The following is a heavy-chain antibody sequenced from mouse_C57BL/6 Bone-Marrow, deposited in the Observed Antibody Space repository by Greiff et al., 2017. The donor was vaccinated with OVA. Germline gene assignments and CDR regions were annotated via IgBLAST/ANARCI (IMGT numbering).Heavy chain of an antibody. V-gene: IGHV1-66*01. D-gene: IGHD3-3*01. CDR3: ARGLPYYFDY. Sequence: QVHVKQSGPELVKPGASVKISCKASGYSFTSYYIHWVKQRPGQGLEWIGWIYPGSGNTKYNEKFKGKATLTADTSSSTAYMQLSSLTSEDSAVYYCARGLPYYFDYWGQGTTLTVSS. CDR2: IYPGSGNT. J-gene: IGHJ2*01. CDR1: GYSFTSYY.